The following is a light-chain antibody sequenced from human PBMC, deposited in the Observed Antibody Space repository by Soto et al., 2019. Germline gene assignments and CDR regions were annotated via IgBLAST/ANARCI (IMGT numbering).Light chain of an antibody. CDR2: SAS. Sequence: AIRMTQSPSSFSASAGDRVTITCRASQGITSHLAWYQQKPGKAPQLLIYSASTLESGVPSRFSASGSGTDFTLTISRLQSEHFATYYCQQYYSYPLTFGGGTKVEIK. CDR3: QQYYSYPLT. V-gene: IGKV1-8*01. J-gene: IGKJ4*01. CDR1: QGITSH.